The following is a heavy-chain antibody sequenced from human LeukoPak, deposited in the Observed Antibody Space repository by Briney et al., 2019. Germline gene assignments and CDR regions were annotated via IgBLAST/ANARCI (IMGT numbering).Heavy chain of an antibody. CDR2: INHSGST. CDR1: GGSFSGYY. J-gene: IGHJ3*02. Sequence: SSETLSLTCAVYGGSFSGYYWSWIRQPPGKGLEWIGEINHSGSTNYNPSLKSRVTISVDTSKNQFSLKLSSVPAADTAVYYFAPGGYIGYGHAFDIWSQGTMVTAPS. D-gene: IGHD5-12*01. V-gene: IGHV4-34*01. CDR3: APGGYIGYGHAFDI.